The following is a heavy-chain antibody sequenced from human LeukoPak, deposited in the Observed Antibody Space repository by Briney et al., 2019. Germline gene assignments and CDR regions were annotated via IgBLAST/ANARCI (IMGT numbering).Heavy chain of an antibody. V-gene: IGHV3-30*18. D-gene: IGHD3-10*01. CDR1: GFTFSSYG. J-gene: IGHJ3*02. CDR2: ISYDGSNK. CDR3: AKGLLLWFGEFDAFDI. Sequence: PGGSLRLSCAASGFTFSSYGMHWVRQAPGKGLEWVAVISYDGSNKYYADSVKGRFTISRDNPKNTLYLQMNSLRAEDTAVYYCAKGLLLWFGEFDAFDIWGQGTMVTVSS.